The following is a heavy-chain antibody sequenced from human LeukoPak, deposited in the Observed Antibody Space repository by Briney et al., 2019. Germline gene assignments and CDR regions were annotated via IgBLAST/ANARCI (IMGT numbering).Heavy chain of an antibody. CDR3: ARRGWSSGYYGFDY. Sequence: GGSLRLSCAASGFTVSSNYMSWVRQAPGKGLEWVSVIYSGGSTYYADSVKGRFTISRDNSKNTLYLQMNSLRAEDTAVYYCARRGWSSGYYGFDYWGQGTLVTVSS. V-gene: IGHV3-66*01. J-gene: IGHJ4*02. CDR2: IYSGGST. CDR1: GFTVSSNY. D-gene: IGHD3-22*01.